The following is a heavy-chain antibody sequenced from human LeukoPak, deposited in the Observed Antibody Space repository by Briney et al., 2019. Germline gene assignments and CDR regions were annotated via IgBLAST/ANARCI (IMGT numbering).Heavy chain of an antibody. Sequence: QVQLQESGPGLVKPSQTLSLTCTVSGGSISSGSYYWSWIRQPAGKGLEWIGRIYTSGSTNYNPSLKSRVTISVDTSKNQFSLKLSSVTAADTAVYYCARVWRTAFDIWGQGTMVTVSS. V-gene: IGHV4-61*02. CDR1: GGSISSGSYY. CDR3: ARVWRTAFDI. D-gene: IGHD3-10*01. J-gene: IGHJ3*02. CDR2: IYTSGST.